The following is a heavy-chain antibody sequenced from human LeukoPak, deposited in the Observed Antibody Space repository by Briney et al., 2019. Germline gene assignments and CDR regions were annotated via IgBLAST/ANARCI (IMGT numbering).Heavy chain of an antibody. CDR3: ARVGRETPHIKFDY. J-gene: IGHJ4*02. Sequence: ASETLSLTCTVSGGSISSSSYYWGWIRQPPGKGLEWIGSIYYSGSTYYNPSLKSRVTISVDTSKNQFSLKLSSVTAADTAVYYCARVGRETPHIKFDYWGQGTLVTVSS. CDR1: GGSISSSSYY. D-gene: IGHD1-26*01. V-gene: IGHV4-39*01. CDR2: IYYSGST.